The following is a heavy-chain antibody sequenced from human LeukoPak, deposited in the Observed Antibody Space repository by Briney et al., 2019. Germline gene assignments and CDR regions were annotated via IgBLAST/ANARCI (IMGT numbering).Heavy chain of an antibody. Sequence: GGSLRLSCAASGFTFSNYGMHWVRQAPGKGLEWVAVIWYDGSNKYYADSVKGRFTISRDNPKNTLYLQMNSLRAEDTAVYYCAGNYGPYYFDYWGQGTLVTVSS. CDR2: IWYDGSNK. CDR3: AGNYGPYYFDY. J-gene: IGHJ4*02. D-gene: IGHD3-10*01. V-gene: IGHV3-33*01. CDR1: GFTFSNYG.